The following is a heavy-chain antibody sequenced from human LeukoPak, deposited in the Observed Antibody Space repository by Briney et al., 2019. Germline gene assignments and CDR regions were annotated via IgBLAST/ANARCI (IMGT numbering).Heavy chain of an antibody. J-gene: IGHJ4*02. D-gene: IGHD6-19*01. Sequence: GGSLRLSCAASRLTFSSYSMNWVRQAPGKGLEWISYISSGSSTIYYADSVKGRFTISRDNSKNTLYLQMNSLRAEDTAVYYCARILDSAWGELGYWGQGTLVTVSS. CDR3: ARILDSAWGELGY. V-gene: IGHV3-48*01. CDR1: RLTFSSYS. CDR2: ISSGSSTI.